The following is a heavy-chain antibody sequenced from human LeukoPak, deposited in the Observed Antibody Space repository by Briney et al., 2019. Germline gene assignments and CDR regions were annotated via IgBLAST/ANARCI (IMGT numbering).Heavy chain of an antibody. V-gene: IGHV3-33*06. CDR3: AKTTTGYSSGRYPAWPIDY. CDR1: GFTFSSYG. Sequence: GGSLRLSCAASGFTFSSYGMHWVRQAPGKGLEWVAVIWYDGSNKYYADSVKGRFTISRDNSKNTVYLQMDSLRAEDTATYYCAKTTTGYSSGRYPAWPIDYWGQGTLVTVSS. CDR2: IWYDGSNK. J-gene: IGHJ4*02. D-gene: IGHD2-15*01.